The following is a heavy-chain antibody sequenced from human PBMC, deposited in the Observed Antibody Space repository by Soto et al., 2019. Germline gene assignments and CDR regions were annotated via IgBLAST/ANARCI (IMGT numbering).Heavy chain of an antibody. V-gene: IGHV1-18*01. CDR2: ISAYNGNT. CDR1: GYTFTSYG. CDR3: ARDPYSSYYYGSGSSTFDY. Sequence: ASVKVSCKASGYTFTSYGISWVRQAPEQGLEWMGWISAYNGNTNYAQKLQGRVTMTTDTSTSTAYMELRSLRSDDTAVYYCARDPYSSYYYGSGSSTFDYWGQGTLVTVSS. D-gene: IGHD3-10*01. J-gene: IGHJ4*02.